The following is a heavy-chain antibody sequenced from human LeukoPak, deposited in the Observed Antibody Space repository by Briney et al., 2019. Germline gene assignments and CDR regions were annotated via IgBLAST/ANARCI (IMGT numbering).Heavy chain of an antibody. CDR3: AKDPHVLLWFGELLPDFDY. D-gene: IGHD3-10*01. V-gene: IGHV3-23*01. J-gene: IGHJ4*02. Sequence: GGSLRLSCAASGFTFSSYAMSWVRQAPGKGLEWVSAISGSGGSTYYADSVKGRFTISRDNSKNTLYLQMNSLRAEDTAVYYCAKDPHVLLWFGELLPDFDYWGQGTLVTVSS. CDR1: GFTFSSYA. CDR2: ISGSGGST.